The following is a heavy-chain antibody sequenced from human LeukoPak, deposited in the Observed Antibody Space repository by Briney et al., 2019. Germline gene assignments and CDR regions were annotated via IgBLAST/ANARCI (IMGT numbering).Heavy chain of an antibody. CDR1: GFTFSDYY. V-gene: IGHV3-11*04. D-gene: IGHD4-11*01. J-gene: IGHJ4*02. CDR2: ISSSGSTI. Sequence: GGSLRLSCAASGFTFSDYYMSWIRQAPGKGLEWVSYISSSGSTIYYADSVKGRFTISRDNAKNSLYLQMNSLRAEDTAVYYCAPQNDYSNFFDYWGQGTLVTVSS. CDR3: APQNDYSNFFDY.